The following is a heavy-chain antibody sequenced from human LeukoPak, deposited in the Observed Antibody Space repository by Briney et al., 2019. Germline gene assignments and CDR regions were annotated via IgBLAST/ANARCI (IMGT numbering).Heavy chain of an antibody. CDR2: ISSKANSYET. J-gene: IGHJ4*02. CDR3: ARLNRYSYGANFDY. V-gene: IGHV3-73*01. Sequence: GGSLRLSCAASGFTFSESAMHWVRQASGKGLEWIGRISSKANSYETQYAASLKGRFTISRDDTKNTAYLQMNSLKNEDTAVYYCARLNRYSYGANFDYWGQGTLVTVSS. CDR1: GFTFSESA. D-gene: IGHD5-18*01.